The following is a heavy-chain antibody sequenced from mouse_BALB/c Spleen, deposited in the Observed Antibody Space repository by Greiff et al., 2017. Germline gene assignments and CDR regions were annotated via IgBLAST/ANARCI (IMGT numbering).Heavy chain of an antibody. V-gene: IGHV3-2*02. J-gene: IGHJ4*01. D-gene: IGHD2-10*02. CDR2: ISYSGST. CDR3: ARAQYGNYVRGYAMDY. Sequence: EVMLVESGPGLVKPSQSLSLTCTVTGYSITSDYAWNWIRQFPGNKLEWMGYISYSGSTSYNPSLKSRISITRDTSKNQFFLQLNSVTTEDTATYYCARAQYGNYVRGYAMDYWGQGTSVTVSS. CDR1: GYSITSDYA.